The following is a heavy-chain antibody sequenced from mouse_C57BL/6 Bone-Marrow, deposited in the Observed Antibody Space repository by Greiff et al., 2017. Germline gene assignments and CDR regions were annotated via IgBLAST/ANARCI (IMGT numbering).Heavy chain of an antibody. CDR1: GYTFTDHT. D-gene: IGHD1-1*01. J-gene: IGHJ2*01. CDR3: ARRFDYGSSSYYFDY. Sequence: VQLQQSDAELVKPGASVKISCKVSGYTFTDHTIHWMKQRPEQGLEWIGYIYPRDGSTKYNEKFKGKATLTADKSSSTAYMQLNSLTSEDSAVYFCARRFDYGSSSYYFDYWGQGTTLTVSS. V-gene: IGHV1-78*01. CDR2: IYPRDGST.